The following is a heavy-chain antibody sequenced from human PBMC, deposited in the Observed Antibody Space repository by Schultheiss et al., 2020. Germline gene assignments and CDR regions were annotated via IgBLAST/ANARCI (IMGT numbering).Heavy chain of an antibody. CDR1: GFTFSSYA. CDR3: ARSARPNDY. Sequence: GGSLRLSCAASGFTFSSYAMSWVRQAPGKGLEWVAVISYDGSNKYYADSVKGRFTISRDNSKNTLYLQMNSLRAEDTAVYYCARSARPNDYWGQGTLVTVSS. CDR2: ISYDGSNK. J-gene: IGHJ4*02. V-gene: IGHV3-30*03.